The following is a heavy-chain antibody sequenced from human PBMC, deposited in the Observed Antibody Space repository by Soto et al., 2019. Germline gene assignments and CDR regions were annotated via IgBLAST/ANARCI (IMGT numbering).Heavy chain of an antibody. CDR2: IDPKSGDT. CDR3: ARVSVDVPE. V-gene: IGHV1-2*02. Sequence: QVQLVQSGAEVKKPGSSMRVSCKASGGTFKNYAFSWVRQAPGQGLEWMGWIDPKSGDTTYEQKFLGRVTMTRDTSINTAYMEVNTLTSDDTALYYCARVSVDVPEWGQGTLITVSS. D-gene: IGHD5-12*01. J-gene: IGHJ4*02. CDR1: GGTFKNYA.